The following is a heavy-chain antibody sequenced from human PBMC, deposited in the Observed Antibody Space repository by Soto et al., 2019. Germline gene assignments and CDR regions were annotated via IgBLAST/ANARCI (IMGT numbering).Heavy chain of an antibody. Sequence: QITLKESGPTLVKPTQTLTLTCTFSGFSLSTSGVGVGWIRQPPGKALEWLALIYWDDDKRYSPSLKSRLTFTKDTSKNQVVLTMTNMEPVDTATYYCAHRRGVSYGDDYWGQGTLVTVSS. CDR1: GFSLSTSGVG. D-gene: IGHD4-17*01. CDR3: AHRRGVSYGDDY. CDR2: IYWDDDK. J-gene: IGHJ4*02. V-gene: IGHV2-5*02.